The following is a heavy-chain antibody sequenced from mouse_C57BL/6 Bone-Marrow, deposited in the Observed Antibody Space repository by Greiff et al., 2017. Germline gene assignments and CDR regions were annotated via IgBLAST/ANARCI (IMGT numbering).Heavy chain of an antibody. J-gene: IGHJ3*01. CDR2: IDPSDSYT. V-gene: IGHV1-50*01. Sequence: QVQLKEPGAELVKPGASVKLSCKASGYTFTSYWMQWVKQRPGQGLEWIGEIDPSDSYTNYNQQVKGKATLTVDTSSSTAYMQLSSLTSEDSAVYYCARRDGNYNAYWGQGTLVTVSA. CDR1: GYTFTSYW. CDR3: ARRDGNYNAY. D-gene: IGHD2-1*01.